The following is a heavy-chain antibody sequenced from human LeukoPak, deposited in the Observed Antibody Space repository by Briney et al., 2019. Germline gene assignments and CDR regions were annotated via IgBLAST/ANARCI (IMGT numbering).Heavy chain of an antibody. CDR1: GDSVSSNSAA. Sequence: SQTLSLTCAISGDSVSSNSAAWNWIRQSPSRGLEWLGRTYYRSKWYNDYAVSVKSRITINPDTSKNQFSLQLNSVTPEDTAVYYCARSGWGHSSGWYAVLGWREYFQHWGQGTLVTVSS. J-gene: IGHJ1*01. V-gene: IGHV6-1*01. D-gene: IGHD6-19*01. CDR3: ARSGWGHSSGWYAVLGWREYFQH. CDR2: TYYRSKWYN.